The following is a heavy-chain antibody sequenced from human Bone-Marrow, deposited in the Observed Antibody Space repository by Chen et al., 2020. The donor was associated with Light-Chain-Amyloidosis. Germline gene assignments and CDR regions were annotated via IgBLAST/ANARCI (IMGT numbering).Heavy chain of an antibody. CDR3: VKRTAIYRYFDV. V-gene: IGHV3-48*03. J-gene: IGHJ2*01. CDR1: GFAFSSAE. Sequence: QLVESGGGVVQPGGSLRLSCEGSGFAFSSAEMNWVRQAPGKGLEWVSYMRSGGNSVYIADSVKGRFTMSRDNAKSSVFLLMHSLRAEDTAVYYCVKRTAIYRYFDVWGRGTVVTVS. D-gene: IGHD2-21*02. CDR2: MRSGGNSV.